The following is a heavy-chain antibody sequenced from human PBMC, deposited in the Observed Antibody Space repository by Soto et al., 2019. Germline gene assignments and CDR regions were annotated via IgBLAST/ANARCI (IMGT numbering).Heavy chain of an antibody. D-gene: IGHD6-19*01. CDR1: GYIFTNFG. CDR2: ISTYNGDT. Sequence: QVQLVQSGAEVKKPGASVKVSCKASGYIFTNFGISWVRQAPGQGLEWMGWISTYNGDTKYAQKLQARVTMTTDTSTSTAYMELRSLISDDTAMYCCARADGTGWYGSWGQGTLVTVSS. J-gene: IGHJ5*02. V-gene: IGHV1-18*04. CDR3: ARADGTGWYGS.